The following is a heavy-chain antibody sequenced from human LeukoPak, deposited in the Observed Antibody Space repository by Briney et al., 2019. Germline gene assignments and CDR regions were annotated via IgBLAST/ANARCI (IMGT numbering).Heavy chain of an antibody. Sequence: QSGGSLRLSCAASGFTFNNHAMTWVRQAPEKGLEWVSAISGSGTGTYYADSVKGRFTISRDNSKNTLYLQMNSLRAEDTAVYYCAKDRINTHYDILTGYNYLASIVDYWGQGTLVTVSS. D-gene: IGHD3-9*01. CDR1: GFTFNNHA. CDR3: AKDRINTHYDILTGYNYLASIVDY. CDR2: ISGSGTGT. J-gene: IGHJ4*02. V-gene: IGHV3-23*01.